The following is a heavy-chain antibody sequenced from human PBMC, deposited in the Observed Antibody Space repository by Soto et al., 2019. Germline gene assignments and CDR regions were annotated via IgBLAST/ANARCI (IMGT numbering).Heavy chain of an antibody. CDR1: GGSISSSDYF. Sequence: TLSLTCTASGGSISSSDYFWTWIRQPPGKGLEWMGYIFHTGTTYSNPSLKSRLIMSIDTSKNQFSLRLTSVTAADSAVYYWAREPFLPKASNDYWGQGALVTVYS. V-gene: IGHV4-30-4*01. J-gene: IGHJ4*02. D-gene: IGHD3-3*01. CDR3: AREPFLPKASNDY. CDR2: IFHTGTT.